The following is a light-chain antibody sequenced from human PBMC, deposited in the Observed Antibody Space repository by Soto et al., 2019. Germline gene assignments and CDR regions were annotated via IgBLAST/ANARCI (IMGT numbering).Light chain of an antibody. J-gene: IGKJ2*01. CDR1: QSVSSSY. Sequence: EIVLTQSPGTLSLSPGERATLSCRASQSVSSSYLAWYQQKPGQAPRLLIYGASSRATGIPDRFRGSGSGTDFTLTISRLEPEDFAVYYCHQYGSSPPYTFGQGTKLEIK. CDR2: GAS. CDR3: HQYGSSPPYT. V-gene: IGKV3-20*01.